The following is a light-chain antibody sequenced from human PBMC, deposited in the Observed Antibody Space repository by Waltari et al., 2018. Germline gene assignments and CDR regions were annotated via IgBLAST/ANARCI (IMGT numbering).Light chain of an antibody. CDR2: AAS. Sequence: DIQMTQSPSSLSASVGDRVTITCRASQSISRNLNWYQQKPGKAPNLLIYAASSLQSGVPSRFSGSGYGTDFTLTISSLQPEDFATYHCQQSFRTWTFGQGTKVEIK. CDR3: QQSFRTWT. CDR1: QSISRN. V-gene: IGKV1-39*01. J-gene: IGKJ1*01.